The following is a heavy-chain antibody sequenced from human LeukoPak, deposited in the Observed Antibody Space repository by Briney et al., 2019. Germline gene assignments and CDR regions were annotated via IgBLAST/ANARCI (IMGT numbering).Heavy chain of an antibody. J-gene: IGHJ4*02. Sequence: PGGSLRLSCAASGFTFSSYWMHWVRQAPGKGLVWVSRSNSEGSSTSYADSVKGRFTISRDNAKNTLYLQMNSLRAEDTAVYYCARVLRSGYYFGYWGQGTLVTVSS. CDR2: SNSEGSST. CDR1: GFTFSSYW. V-gene: IGHV3-74*01. D-gene: IGHD3-22*01. CDR3: ARVLRSGYYFGY.